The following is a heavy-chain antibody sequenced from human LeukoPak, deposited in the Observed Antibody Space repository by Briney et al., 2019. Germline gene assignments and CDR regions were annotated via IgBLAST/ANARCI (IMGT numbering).Heavy chain of an antibody. Sequence: SETLSLTCAVYGGSFSGYYWSWIRQHPGKGLEWIGYIYYSGSTYYNPSLKSRVTISVGTSKNQFSLKLSSVTAADTAVYYCARGRGPPTVFDYWGQGTLVTVSS. D-gene: IGHD4-17*01. V-gene: IGHV4-31*11. CDR3: ARGRGPPTVFDY. CDR2: IYYSGST. J-gene: IGHJ4*02. CDR1: GGSFSGYY.